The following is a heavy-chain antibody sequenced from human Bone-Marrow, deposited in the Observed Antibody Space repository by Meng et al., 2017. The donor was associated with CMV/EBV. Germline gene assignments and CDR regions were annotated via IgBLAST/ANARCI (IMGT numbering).Heavy chain of an antibody. CDR2: INPNSGGT. CDR3: GRDVTASASLDY. CDR1: GYTFTGYF. J-gene: IGHJ4*02. V-gene: IGHV1-2*02. D-gene: IGHD6-13*01. Sequence: ASVKVSCKASGYTFTGYFMHWVRQAPGQGLEWMGWINPNSGGTNYEQKFQGRVTMTRDTSISTAYMELTSLTSDDTAVYYCGRDVTASASLDYWGQGALVTVSS.